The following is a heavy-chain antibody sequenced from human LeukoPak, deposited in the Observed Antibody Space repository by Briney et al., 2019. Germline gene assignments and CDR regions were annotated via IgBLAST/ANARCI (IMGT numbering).Heavy chain of an antibody. CDR3: ARLAGYQLLMGGFYYMDV. D-gene: IGHD2-2*01. Sequence: PSETLSLTCTVSGGSLSSYYWNWIRQPPGKGLECIGYIYSSGSTNYNPSLKSRLTMSLDTSKNQFSLELGSVIAADTAAYYCARLAGYQLLMGGFYYMDVWGKGTTVTVSS. J-gene: IGHJ6*03. CDR1: GGSLSSYY. V-gene: IGHV4-4*09. CDR2: IYSSGST.